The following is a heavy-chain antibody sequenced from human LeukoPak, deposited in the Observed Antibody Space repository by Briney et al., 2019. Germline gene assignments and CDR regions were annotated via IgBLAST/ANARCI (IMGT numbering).Heavy chain of an antibody. CDR3: ARDGHEVATISRWYYYYMDV. Sequence: SETLSLTCSVSGASISLYYWGWIRQPAGKGLEWIGRIYIGGGAYYNPSLRSRVTMSVDTSKNQFSLKLTSVTAADTAVYYCARDGHEVATISRWYYYYMDVWGKETTVTVSS. V-gene: IGHV4-4*07. J-gene: IGHJ6*03. CDR1: GASISLYY. D-gene: IGHD5-12*01. CDR2: IYIGGGA.